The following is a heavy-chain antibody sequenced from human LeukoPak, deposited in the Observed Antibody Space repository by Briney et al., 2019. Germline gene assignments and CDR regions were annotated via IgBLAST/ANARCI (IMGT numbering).Heavy chain of an antibody. CDR2: ISGSGGST. J-gene: IGHJ4*02. CDR3: AKDIEVSYYDILTGYYPSGFDY. D-gene: IGHD3-9*01. V-gene: IGHV3-23*01. CDR1: GFTFSSYA. Sequence: GGSLRLSCAASGFTFSSYAMSWVRQAPGKGLEWVSAISGSGGSTYYADSVKGRFTISRDNSKNTLYLQMNSLRAEDTAVYYCAKDIEVSYYDILTGYYPSGFDYWGQGTLVTVSS.